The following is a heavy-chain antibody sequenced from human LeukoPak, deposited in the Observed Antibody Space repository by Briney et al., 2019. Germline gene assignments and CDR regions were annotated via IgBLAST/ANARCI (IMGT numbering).Heavy chain of an antibody. V-gene: IGHV3-30*18. CDR2: ISYDGSKK. J-gene: IGHJ6*02. D-gene: IGHD1-26*01. CDR1: GFTFSSYG. CDR3: VKGKWEDNHYYYGLDV. Sequence: PGGSLRLSCAASGFTFSSYGMHWVRQAPGKGLEWVAVISYDGSKKYYADSVKGRFTISRDNSKNTLYLQMNSLRAEDTAVYFCVKGKWEDNHYYYGLDVWGQGTSVIVAS.